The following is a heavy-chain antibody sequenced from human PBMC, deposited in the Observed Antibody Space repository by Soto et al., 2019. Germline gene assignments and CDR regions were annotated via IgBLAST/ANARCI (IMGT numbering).Heavy chain of an antibody. V-gene: IGHV3-30-3*01. CDR1: GFTFSSYA. Sequence: GGSLRLSCAASGFTFSSYAMHWVRQAPGKGLEWVAVISYDGSNKYYADSVKGRFTISRDNAKNSLYLQMNSLRAEDTAVYYCARVDSPFDYWGQGTLVTVSS. D-gene: IGHD3-22*01. CDR2: ISYDGSNK. J-gene: IGHJ4*02. CDR3: ARVDSPFDY.